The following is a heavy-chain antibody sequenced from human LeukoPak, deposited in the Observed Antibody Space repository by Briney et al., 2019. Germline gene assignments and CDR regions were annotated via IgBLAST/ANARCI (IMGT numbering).Heavy chain of an antibody. CDR3: ARQESEMATPANRYFDH. J-gene: IGHJ4*02. CDR1: GYNFANDW. CDR2: IYPGDSDT. D-gene: IGHD5-24*01. Sequence: GESLKISCQGSGYNFANDWIGWVRQMPGKGLEWIGIIYPGDSDTIYSPSFQGQVTISADKSISTAYLQWSSLKASDSAMYYWARQESEMATPANRYFDHWGQGTLVTVSS. V-gene: IGHV5-51*01.